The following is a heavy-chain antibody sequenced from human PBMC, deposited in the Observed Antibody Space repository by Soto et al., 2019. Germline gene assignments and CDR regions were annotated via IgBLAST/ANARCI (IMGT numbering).Heavy chain of an antibody. CDR3: AKGGPWFGGLRGDY. J-gene: IGHJ4*02. V-gene: IGHV3-23*01. CDR2: SSGSGGST. D-gene: IGHD3-10*01. Sequence: EVQLLESGGGLVQPGGSLRLSCAASGFTFSSYAMSWVRQAPGKGLEWVSASSGSGGSTYYADSVKGRFTISRDNSKNTLYVQMNSLRAEDTAVYYCAKGGPWFGGLRGDYWGQGTLVTVSS. CDR1: GFTFSSYA.